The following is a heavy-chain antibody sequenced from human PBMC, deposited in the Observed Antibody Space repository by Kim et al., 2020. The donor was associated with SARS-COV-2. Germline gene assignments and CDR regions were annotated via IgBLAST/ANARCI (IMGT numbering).Heavy chain of an antibody. Sequence: SETLSLTCTVSGGSISSYYWSWIRQPAGKGLEWIGRIYTSGSTNYNPSLKSRVTMSVDTSKNQFSLKLSSVTAADTAVYYCARVVYYDSSGYSDYYFDYWGQGTLVTVSS. D-gene: IGHD3-22*01. V-gene: IGHV4-4*07. CDR1: GGSISSYY. J-gene: IGHJ4*02. CDR2: IYTSGST. CDR3: ARVVYYDSSGYSDYYFDY.